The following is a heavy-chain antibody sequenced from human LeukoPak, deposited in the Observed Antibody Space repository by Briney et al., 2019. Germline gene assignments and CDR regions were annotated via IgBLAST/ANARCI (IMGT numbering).Heavy chain of an antibody. D-gene: IGHD6-6*01. V-gene: IGHV1-2*02. CDR2: INPNSGGT. J-gene: IGHJ3*02. CDR1: GYTFTFYY. Sequence: ASVKVSCKASGYTFTFYYIHWVRQAPGQGLEWMGWINPNSGGTNYAQNFQGKVTMTRDTSISTAYMELSRLRSDDTAVYYCARDPRTSSSGPVTSDAFDIWGQGTMVTVSS. CDR3: ARDPRTSSSGPVTSDAFDI.